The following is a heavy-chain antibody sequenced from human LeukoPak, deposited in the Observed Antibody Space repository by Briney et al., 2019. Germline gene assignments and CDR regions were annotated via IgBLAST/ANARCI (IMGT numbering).Heavy chain of an antibody. Sequence: PSETLSLTCTVSGGSISSSSYYWGWIRQPPGKGLEWIGSIYYSGSTYYNPSLKSRVTISVDTSKNQFSLKLSSVTAADTALYYCARQGGGRYSYEDYWGQGTLVTVSS. CDR3: ARQGGGRYSYEDY. V-gene: IGHV4-39*01. CDR1: GGSISSSSYY. CDR2: IYYSGST. J-gene: IGHJ4*02. D-gene: IGHD5-18*01.